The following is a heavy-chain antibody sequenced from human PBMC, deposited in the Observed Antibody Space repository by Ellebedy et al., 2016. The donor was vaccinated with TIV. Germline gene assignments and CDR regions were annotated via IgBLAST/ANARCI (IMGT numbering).Heavy chain of an antibody. CDR3: ARSLMIFTFDKCYFDL. D-gene: IGHD3/OR15-3a*01. Sequence: SETLSLTCNVSGGSINSYFWSWIRLPPGKGLEWIGYISNSGNTNYNPSLKSRVTISVDKSKNHFSLKLTSVTAADTAVYYCARSLMIFTFDKCYFDLWGRGTLVTVSS. V-gene: IGHV4-59*12. CDR1: GGSINSYF. CDR2: ISNSGNT. J-gene: IGHJ2*01.